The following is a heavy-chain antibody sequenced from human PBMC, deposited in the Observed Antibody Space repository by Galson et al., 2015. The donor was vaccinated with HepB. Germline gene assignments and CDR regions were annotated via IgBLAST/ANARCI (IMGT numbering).Heavy chain of an antibody. CDR3: ATPRTLGYCSSTSCGYYYYMDV. V-gene: IGHV1-69*13. J-gene: IGHJ6*03. CDR1: GGTFSSYA. D-gene: IGHD2-2*01. CDR2: IIPIFGTA. Sequence: SVKVSCKASGGTFSSYAISWVRQAPGQGLEWMGGIIPIFGTANYAQKFQGRVTITADESTSTAYMELSSLRSEDTAVYYCATPRTLGYCSSTSCGYYYYMDVWGKGTTVTVSS.